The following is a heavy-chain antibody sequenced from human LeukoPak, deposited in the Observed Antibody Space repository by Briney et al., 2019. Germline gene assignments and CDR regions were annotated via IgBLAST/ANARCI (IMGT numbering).Heavy chain of an antibody. J-gene: IGHJ4*02. CDR3: SRSQFDY. V-gene: IGHV3-74*03. CDR1: GFPLSSYW. Sequence: GGSLRLSCEPSGFPLSSYWMLWVRQAPGKGLGWVSRISGDGTITTYADFVKGRFTISRDNTKNILYLQMNSLKVEDTAIYYCSRSQFDYWGQGVLVTVSS. CDR2: ISGDGTIT.